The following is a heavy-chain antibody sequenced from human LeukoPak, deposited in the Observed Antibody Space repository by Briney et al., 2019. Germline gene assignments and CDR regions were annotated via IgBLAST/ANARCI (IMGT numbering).Heavy chain of an antibody. J-gene: IGHJ6*02. D-gene: IGHD5-24*01. CDR1: GFTFSSYW. CDR3: AREMATIQYYYYGMDV. CDR2: IKQDGSEK. V-gene: IGHV3-7*01. Sequence: GGSLRLSCAASGFTFSSYWMSWVRQAPGKGLEWVANIKQDGSEKYYVDSVKGRFTISRDNAKNSLYLQMNSLRAEDTAVYYCAREMATIQYYYYGMDVWGQGTTVTVSS.